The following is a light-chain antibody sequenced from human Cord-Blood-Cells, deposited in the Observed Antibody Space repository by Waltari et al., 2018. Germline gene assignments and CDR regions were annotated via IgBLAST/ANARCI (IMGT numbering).Light chain of an antibody. J-gene: IGKJ1*01. CDR2: KAS. CDR3: QQYNSYSRT. V-gene: IGKV1-5*03. Sequence: DIQITQSPSTLSASVGDRVTITSRASQSISSWLAWYHQKPGKAPKLLIYKASSLESGVPSRFRGSGSGTEFTLTISSLQPDDFATYYGQQYNSYSRTFGQGTKVEIK. CDR1: QSISSW.